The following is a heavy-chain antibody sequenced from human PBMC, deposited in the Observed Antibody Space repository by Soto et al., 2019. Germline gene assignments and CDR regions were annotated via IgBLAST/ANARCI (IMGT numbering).Heavy chain of an antibody. Sequence: QVQLVQSGAEVKKPGSSVKVSCKASGGSLSNYGISWVRQAPGQGLEWMGGIIPVFGTANYAQKFQGRVTITADESTSILYMDVTSLRSEDTAVYYCARGDATKVVVTTYYAMDVWGQGTTVTASS. CDR1: GGSLSNYG. V-gene: IGHV1-69*12. D-gene: IGHD3-9*01. CDR3: ARGDATKVVVTTYYAMDV. CDR2: IIPVFGTA. J-gene: IGHJ6*02.